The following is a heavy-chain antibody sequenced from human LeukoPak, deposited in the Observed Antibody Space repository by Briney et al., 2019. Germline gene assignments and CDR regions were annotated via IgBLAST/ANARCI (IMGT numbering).Heavy chain of an antibody. V-gene: IGHV4-61*02. CDR2: IYTSGST. D-gene: IGHD3-10*01. CDR3: ARENRGEDSDYFDY. CDR1: GGSISSGSYY. J-gene: IGHJ4*02. Sequence: SQTLSLTCTVSGGSISSGSYYWSWIRQPAGKGLEWIGRIYTSGSTNYNPSLKSRVTISVDTSKNQFSLKLSSVTAADTAVYYCARENRGEDSDYFDYWGQGTLVTVSS.